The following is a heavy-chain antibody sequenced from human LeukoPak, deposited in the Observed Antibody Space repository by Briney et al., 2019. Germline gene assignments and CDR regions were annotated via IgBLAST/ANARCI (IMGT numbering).Heavy chain of an antibody. CDR2: IYPGDSDT. CDR3: ARQSYGSGSYYAYFDY. J-gene: IGHJ4*02. V-gene: IGHV5-51*07. Sequence: GESLKISCKGSGYSFTSYWIGWVHQMPGKGLEWMGIIYPGDSDTRYSPSFQGQVTISADKSISTAYLQWSSLKASDTAMYYCARQSYGSGSYYAYFDYWGQGTLVTVSS. CDR1: GYSFTSYW. D-gene: IGHD3-10*01.